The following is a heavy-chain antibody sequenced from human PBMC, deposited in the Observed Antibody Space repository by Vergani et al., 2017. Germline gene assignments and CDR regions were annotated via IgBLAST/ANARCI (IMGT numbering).Heavy chain of an antibody. D-gene: IGHD5-24*01. CDR2: LTASGSGI. CDR1: GFAFSRYA. CDR3: AKSGWLQHFGAHYFDS. Sequence: EVQLLQSEGAVVQPGGSLRLSCVASGFAFSRYAMSWVRQAPGKGLEWVSGLTASGSGISYADSVRGRFTISRDNSKNTLFLQMDSLRAEDTAVYYCAKSGWLQHFGAHYFDSWGQGILVTVSS. V-gene: IGHV3-23*01. J-gene: IGHJ4*02.